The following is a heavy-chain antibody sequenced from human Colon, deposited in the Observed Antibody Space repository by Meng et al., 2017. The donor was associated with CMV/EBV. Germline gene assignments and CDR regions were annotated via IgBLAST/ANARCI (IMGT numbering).Heavy chain of an antibody. CDR3: VRREYFDTETGK. CDR1: GNRFSNSW. Sequence: GGSLRLSCQVSGNRFSNSWIGWVRQMPGKGLDWMAIVYPGESDAVHNPSFQGRVTISADKSINPAYLQWSSLRASDTAMYYCVRREYFDTETGKWGQGTMVTVSS. J-gene: IGHJ4*02. D-gene: IGHD3-22*01. CDR2: VYPGESDA. V-gene: IGHV5-51*01.